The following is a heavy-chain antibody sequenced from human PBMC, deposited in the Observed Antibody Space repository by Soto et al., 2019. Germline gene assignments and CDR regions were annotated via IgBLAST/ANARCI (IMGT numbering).Heavy chain of an antibody. D-gene: IGHD3-9*01. CDR2: IWYDGSNK. V-gene: IGHV3-33*01. Sequence: QVQLVESGGGVVQPGMSLILSCAASGFTFSSYGMHWVRQAPGKGLEWVAVIWYDGSNKYYADSVKGRFTISRDNSKNTLELQMNILRAEDTAVYYCARGGRYFDWDGMDVWGQGTTVTVSS. CDR3: ARGGRYFDWDGMDV. J-gene: IGHJ6*02. CDR1: GFTFSSYG.